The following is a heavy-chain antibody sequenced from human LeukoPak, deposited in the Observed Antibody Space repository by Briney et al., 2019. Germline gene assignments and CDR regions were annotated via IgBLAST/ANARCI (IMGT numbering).Heavy chain of an antibody. CDR3: ARQAITFGGVMSKRVRRAFDI. CDR2: INHSGST. D-gene: IGHD3-16*01. Sequence: SETLSLTCAVYGGSFSGYYWSWIRQPPGKGLEWIGEINHSGSTNYNPSLKSRVTISVDTSKNQFSLKLSSVTAADTAVYYCARQAITFGGVMSKRVRRAFDIWGQGTMVTVSS. V-gene: IGHV4-34*01. CDR1: GGSFSGYY. J-gene: IGHJ3*02.